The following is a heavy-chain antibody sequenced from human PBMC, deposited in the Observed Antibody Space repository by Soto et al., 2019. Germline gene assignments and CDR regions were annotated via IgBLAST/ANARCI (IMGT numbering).Heavy chain of an antibody. CDR3: ARDTGYSYGASYDY. V-gene: IGHV4-4*07. J-gene: IGHJ4*02. D-gene: IGHD5-18*01. CDR1: GVSVTSYY. CDR2: IFNRGST. Sequence: SETLSLACSVSGVSVTSYYWNWIRQPAGKGLEWIGRIFNRGSTSYNPSLKSRVTVSLDTSRHQISLRLNSVAAADTAVYYCARDTGYSYGASYDYWGQGALVTVS.